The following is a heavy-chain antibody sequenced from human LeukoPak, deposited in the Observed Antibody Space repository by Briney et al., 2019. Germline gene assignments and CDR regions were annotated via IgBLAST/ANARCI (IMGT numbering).Heavy chain of an antibody. CDR3: ARAAYYDFWSGYYRAQNWFDP. CDR1: GGSISSYY. V-gene: IGHV4-59*01. Sequence: SETLSLTCTVSGGSISSYYWSWIRQPPGKGLEWIGYIYYSGSTNYNPSLKSRVTISVDTSKNQFSLKLSSVTAADMAVYYCARAAYYDFWSGYYRAQNWFDPWGQGTLVTVSS. D-gene: IGHD3-3*01. CDR2: IYYSGST. J-gene: IGHJ5*02.